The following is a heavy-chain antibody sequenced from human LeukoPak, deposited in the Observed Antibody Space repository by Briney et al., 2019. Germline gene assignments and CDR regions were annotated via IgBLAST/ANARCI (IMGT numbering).Heavy chain of an antibody. Sequence: GGSLRLSCAASGFTFSSYAMSWVRQAPGNGLEWVSALASGAPPYYADSVKGRFTISRDNSKNTLYQQVNSLRAEDTAVYYCARQLGYCSRGNCYFDSWGQGTLVTVSS. J-gene: IGHJ4*02. D-gene: IGHD2-2*01. CDR3: ARQLGYCSRGNCYFDS. CDR1: GFTFSSYA. CDR2: LASGAPP. V-gene: IGHV3-23*01.